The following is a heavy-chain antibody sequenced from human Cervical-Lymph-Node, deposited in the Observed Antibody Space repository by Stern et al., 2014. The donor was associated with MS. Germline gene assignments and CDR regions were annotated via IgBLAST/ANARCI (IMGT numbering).Heavy chain of an antibody. J-gene: IGHJ2*01. Sequence: VQLVQSGGGLVMPGESLRVSCAASGCSFPFFSMIWVRQAPGKGLEWVSSISSSSKFIYYVYSVKGRFTISRDNAKNSLYLQMNSLRAEDTAVYYCARVNEGFWYLDLWGRGTLVTVSS. V-gene: IGHV3-21*01. CDR1: GCSFPFFS. D-gene: IGHD2-21*01. CDR3: ARVNEGFWYLDL. CDR2: ISSSSKFI.